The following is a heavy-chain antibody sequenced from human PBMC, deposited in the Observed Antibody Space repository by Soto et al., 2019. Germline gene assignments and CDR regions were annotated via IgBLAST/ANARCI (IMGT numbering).Heavy chain of an antibody. D-gene: IGHD3-22*01. J-gene: IGHJ4*02. CDR1: GGSISSGGYY. V-gene: IGHV4-31*03. CDR3: ARRYYYDSSGYYTYYFDY. Sequence: QVQLQESGPGLVKPSQTLSLTCTVSGGSISSGGYYWSWIRQHPGKGLEWIGYIYYSGSTYYNPSLKSRVTISVDTSKNQFSLKLSSVTAADTAVYYCARRYYYDSSGYYTYYFDYWGQGTLVTVSS. CDR2: IYYSGST.